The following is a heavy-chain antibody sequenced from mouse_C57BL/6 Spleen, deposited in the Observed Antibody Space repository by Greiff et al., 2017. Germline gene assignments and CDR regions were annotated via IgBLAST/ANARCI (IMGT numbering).Heavy chain of an antibody. Sequence: QVHVKQSGAELVRPGASVTLSCKASGYTFTDYEMHWVKQTPVHGLEWIGAIDPETGGTAYNQKFKGKAILTADKSSSTAYMELRSLTSEDSAVYYCTRWEVRYEGDYWGQGTTLTVSS. CDR3: TRWEVRYEGDY. V-gene: IGHV1-15*01. D-gene: IGHD1-1*01. CDR2: IDPETGGT. J-gene: IGHJ2*01. CDR1: GYTFTDYE.